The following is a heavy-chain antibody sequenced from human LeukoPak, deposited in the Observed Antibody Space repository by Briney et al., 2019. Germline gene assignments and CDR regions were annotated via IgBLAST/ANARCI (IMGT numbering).Heavy chain of an antibody. CDR2: IYYSGST. CDR1: GGSISSYY. J-gene: IGHJ4*02. CDR3: ASLRSGSYYGGWYFDY. Sequence: SETLSLTCTVSGGSISSYYWSWTRQPPGKGLEWIGYIYYSGSTNYNPSLKSRVTISVDTSKNQFSLKLSSVTAADTAVYYCASLRSGSYYGGWYFDYWGQGTLVTVSS. V-gene: IGHV4-59*01. D-gene: IGHD3-10*01.